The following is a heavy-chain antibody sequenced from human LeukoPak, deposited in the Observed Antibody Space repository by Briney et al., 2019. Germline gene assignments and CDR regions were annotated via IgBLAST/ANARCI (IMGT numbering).Heavy chain of an antibody. D-gene: IGHD6-13*01. CDR1: GYTLTELS. J-gene: IGHJ3*02. CDR2: FDPEDGET. Sequence: ASLKLSCKVSGYTLTELSMHWVRHAPGKGLEWMGGFDPEDGETSDAQKFQGRVTMTEDTSTDTAYMELSSLRSEDTAVYYCATDITKMDSSSWYLAFDIWGQGTMVTVSS. CDR3: ATDITKMDSSSWYLAFDI. V-gene: IGHV1-24*01.